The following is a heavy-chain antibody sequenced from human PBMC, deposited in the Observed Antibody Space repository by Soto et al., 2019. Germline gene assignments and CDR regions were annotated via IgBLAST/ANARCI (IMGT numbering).Heavy chain of an antibody. CDR2: INHSGST. CDR3: AGGGPLGACSSTCCWNWFDP. V-gene: IGHV4-34*01. J-gene: IGHJ5*02. CDR1: GGSFSGYY. D-gene: IGHD2-2*01. Sequence: QVQLQQWGAGLLKPSETLSLTCAVYGGSFSGYYWSWIRQPPGNGLEWIGEINHSGSTNYTPSLKRRFTISVRTSKNQFSLKLSSVTGADTAVYYCAGGGPLGACSSTCCWNWFDPWGQGTLVTVSS.